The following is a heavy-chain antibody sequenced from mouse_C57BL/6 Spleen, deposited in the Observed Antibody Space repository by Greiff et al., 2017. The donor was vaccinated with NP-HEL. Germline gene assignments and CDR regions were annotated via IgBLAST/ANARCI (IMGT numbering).Heavy chain of an antibody. D-gene: IGHD2-14*01. CDR1: GYAFSSSW. CDR2: IYPGDGDT. CDR3: ARERGVLRSVDY. Sequence: VQLQQSGPELVKPGASVKISCKASGYAFSSSWMNWVKQRPGKGLEWIGRIYPGDGDTNYNEKFKGKATLTADKSSSTAYMQLSSLTSEDSAVYVCARERGVLRSVDYWGQGTTLTVSS. V-gene: IGHV1-82*01. J-gene: IGHJ2*01.